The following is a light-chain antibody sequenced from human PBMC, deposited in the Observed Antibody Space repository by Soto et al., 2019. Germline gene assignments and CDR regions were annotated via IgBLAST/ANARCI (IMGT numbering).Light chain of an antibody. Sequence: DIQMTQSPSSLSASVGDRVTITCRASQPISSWLAWYHQKPGKAPKLLIYDASNLESGVPSRFSGSGSGTEFTLTISSLQPEDFGIYYCQQYENYWTFGQGTKVDI. V-gene: IGKV1-5*01. CDR2: DAS. CDR1: QPISSW. CDR3: QQYENYWT. J-gene: IGKJ1*01.